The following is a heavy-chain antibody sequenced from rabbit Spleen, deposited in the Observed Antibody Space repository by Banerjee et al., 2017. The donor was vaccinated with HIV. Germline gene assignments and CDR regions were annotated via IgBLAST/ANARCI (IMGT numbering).Heavy chain of an antibody. CDR3: VRDRANIGGDYGPYYFDL. D-gene: IGHD2-1*01. V-gene: IGHV1S47*01. CDR2: IDPVFGST. CDR1: GFDFSRTG. J-gene: IGHJ4*01. Sequence: QEQLMESGGGLGQPGGSLKLSCKASGFDFSRTGVSWVRQAPGKGLEWIGYIDPVFGSTYYASWVNGRFTISRHNAQNTLYLQLDSLTAADTATYFCVRDRANIGGDYGPYYFDLWGPGTLVTVS.